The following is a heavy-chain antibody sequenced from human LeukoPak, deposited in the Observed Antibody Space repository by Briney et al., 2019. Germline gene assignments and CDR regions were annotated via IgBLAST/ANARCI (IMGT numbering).Heavy chain of an antibody. CDR3: ARDSTTVTSDCDY. Sequence: PGGSLRLSCAASGFTFSSYGMHWVRQAPGKGLEWVAFIRYDGSNKYYADSVKGRFTISRDNSKNTLYLQMSSLRAEDTAVYYCARDSTTVTSDCDYWGQGTLVTVSS. D-gene: IGHD4-17*01. J-gene: IGHJ4*02. CDR1: GFTFSSYG. V-gene: IGHV3-30*02. CDR2: IRYDGSNK.